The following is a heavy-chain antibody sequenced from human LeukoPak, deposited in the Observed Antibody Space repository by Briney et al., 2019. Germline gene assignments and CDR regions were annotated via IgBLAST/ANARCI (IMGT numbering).Heavy chain of an antibody. CDR1: GFTFSSYG. Sequence: PGRSLRLSCAASGFTFSSYGMHWVRQAPGKGLEWVAVISYDGSNKYYADSVKGRFTISRDNSKNTLYLQMNSLRAEDTAVYYCAKDGTNLSSSGWAADYWGQGTLVTVSS. J-gene: IGHJ4*02. CDR3: AKDGTNLSSSGWAADY. CDR2: ISYDGSNK. D-gene: IGHD6-19*01. V-gene: IGHV3-30*18.